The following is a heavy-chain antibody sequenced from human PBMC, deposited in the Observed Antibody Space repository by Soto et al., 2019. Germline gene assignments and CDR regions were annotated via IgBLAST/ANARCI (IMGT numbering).Heavy chain of an antibody. D-gene: IGHD1-26*01. J-gene: IGHJ4*02. CDR3: ARTIWYNATTSAYYIHS. V-gene: IGHV1-8*01. Sequence: ASVKVSCKTCGDTFSAADINWVRQASGQGLEWMGWMSPNSGNSYSVEKFQGRVTMTRDTSLSTAYLELSSLRSEDTAVYYCARTIWYNATTSAYYIHSWGQGTLGTVSS. CDR2: MSPNSGNS. CDR1: GDTFSAAD.